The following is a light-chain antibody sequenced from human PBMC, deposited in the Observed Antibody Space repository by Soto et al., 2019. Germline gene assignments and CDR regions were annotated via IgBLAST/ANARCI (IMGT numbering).Light chain of an antibody. CDR1: SSNIGAGYD. CDR3: QSYDSSLSGSV. J-gene: IGLJ2*01. V-gene: IGLV1-40*01. CDR2: GNS. Sequence: QSVLTQPPTVSGAPGQRVTISCTRSSSNIGAGYDVHWYQQLPGTAPKLLIYGNSNRPSGVPDRFSGSKSGTSASLAITGLQAEDEADCYCQSYDSSLSGSVFGGGTKLTVL.